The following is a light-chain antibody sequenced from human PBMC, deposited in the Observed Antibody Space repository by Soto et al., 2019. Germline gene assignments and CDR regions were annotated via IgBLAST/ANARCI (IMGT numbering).Light chain of an antibody. CDR2: DAS. J-gene: IGKJ2*01. CDR1: QSVSSY. V-gene: IGKV3-11*01. Sequence: EIVLTQSPATLSLSPGERATLSCRASQSVSSYFAWYQQKPGQAPSLLIYDASNRATGIPARFSGSGSGTGFPLTISSLEPEDFAVYYCQQRSNWPRTFGQGTKLEIK. CDR3: QQRSNWPRT.